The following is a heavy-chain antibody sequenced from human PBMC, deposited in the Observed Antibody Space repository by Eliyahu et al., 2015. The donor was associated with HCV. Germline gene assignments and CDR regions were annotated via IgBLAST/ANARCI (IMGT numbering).Heavy chain of an antibody. CDR2: IHYSGST. Sequence: QVQLQESGPGLVKPSETLSLTCTVSXXXIXTYYWSWIRQSPGKGLEWIGXIHYSGSTNYNPSXKSRVTISVDTSKNQFSLKLSSVTAADTAVYYCAXGGGGIAVAGTGGWFDPWGQGTLVTVSP. V-gene: IGHV4-59*12. CDR3: AXGGGGIAVAGTGGWFDP. CDR1: XXXIXTYY. J-gene: IGHJ5*02. D-gene: IGHD6-19*01.